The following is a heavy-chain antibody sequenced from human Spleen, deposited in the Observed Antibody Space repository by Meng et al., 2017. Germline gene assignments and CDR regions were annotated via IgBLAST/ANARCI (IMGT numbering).Heavy chain of an antibody. J-gene: IGHJ4*02. CDR2: INHSGST. Sequence: GSLRLSCAVSGYSISSGYSWGWIRQPPGKGLEWIGEINHSGSTNYNPSLKSRVTISVDTSKNQFSLKLSSVTAADTAVYYCARDAGGRRVRGVTDYWGQGTLVTVSS. CDR1: GYSISSGYS. CDR3: ARDAGGRRVRGVTDY. V-gene: IGHV4-38-2*02. D-gene: IGHD3-10*01.